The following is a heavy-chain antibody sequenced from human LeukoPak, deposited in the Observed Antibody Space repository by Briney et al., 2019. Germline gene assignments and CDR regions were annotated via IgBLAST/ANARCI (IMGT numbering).Heavy chain of an antibody. V-gene: IGHV4-59*01. J-gene: IGHJ3*02. D-gene: IGHD4-17*01. Sequence: SETLSLTCTVSGDSFSSYYWSWVRQAPGRGLEWIGYVSYIGSTNYNPSLKSRVTISADTSKNQFSLKLSSVTAADTAVYYCARDPSTVTKGLDIWGQGTMVTVSS. CDR2: VSYIGST. CDR1: GDSFSSYY. CDR3: ARDPSTVTKGLDI.